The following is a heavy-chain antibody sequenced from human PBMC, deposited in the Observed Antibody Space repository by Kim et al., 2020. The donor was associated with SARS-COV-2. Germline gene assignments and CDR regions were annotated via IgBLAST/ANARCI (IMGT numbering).Heavy chain of an antibody. Sequence: GGSLRLSCAASGFTFSSYSMNWVRQAPGKGLEWVSSISSSSSYIYYADSVKGRFTISRDNAKNSLYLQMNSLRAEDTAVYYCARDGYSSSWYPEYYYYGMDVWGQGTTVTVSS. V-gene: IGHV3-21*01. J-gene: IGHJ6*02. D-gene: IGHD6-13*01. CDR2: ISSSSSYI. CDR3: ARDGYSSSWYPEYYYYGMDV. CDR1: GFTFSSYS.